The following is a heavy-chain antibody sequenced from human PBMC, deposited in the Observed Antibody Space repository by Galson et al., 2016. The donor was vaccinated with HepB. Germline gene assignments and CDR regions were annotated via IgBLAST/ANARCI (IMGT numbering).Heavy chain of an antibody. CDR3: ARGDIVGAIFDY. J-gene: IGHJ4*02. CDR2: ISSSSSYI. D-gene: IGHD1-26*01. V-gene: IGHV3-21*01. Sequence: SLRLSCAASGFTFSSYSMNWVCQASGKGLEWVSSISSSSSYIYYADSVKGRFTISRDNAKNSLYLQMNSLRAEDTAVYYCARGDIVGAIFDYWGQGTLVTVSS. CDR1: GFTFSSYS.